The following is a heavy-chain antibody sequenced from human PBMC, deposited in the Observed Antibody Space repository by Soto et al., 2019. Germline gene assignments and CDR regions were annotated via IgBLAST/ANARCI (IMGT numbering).Heavy chain of an antibody. CDR1: GGSISSGGYY. CDR2: IYYSGST. V-gene: IGHV4-31*03. J-gene: IGHJ5*02. CDR3: ARDQAPLNDYIHWFEP. D-gene: IGHD3-16*01. Sequence: PSETLSLTCTVSGGSISSGGYYWSWIRQHPGKGLEWIGYIYYSGSTYYNPSLKSRVTISVDTSKNQFSLKLSSVTAADTAVYYCARDQAPLNDYIHWFEPWGQGTLVTVSS.